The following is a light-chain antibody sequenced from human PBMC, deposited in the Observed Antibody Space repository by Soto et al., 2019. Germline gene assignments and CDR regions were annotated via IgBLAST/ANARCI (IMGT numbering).Light chain of an antibody. CDR2: EAS. J-gene: IGKJ1*01. Sequence: EIVLTQSPATLSLSPGERATLSCRASQSVSSYLAWYQQKPGQAPRLLIYEASNRATGIPARFSGSGSGTDVTLTISSLEPEEFAVYYCQQRSNWPTFGQGTMVEIK. CDR3: QQRSNWPT. CDR1: QSVSSY. V-gene: IGKV3-11*01.